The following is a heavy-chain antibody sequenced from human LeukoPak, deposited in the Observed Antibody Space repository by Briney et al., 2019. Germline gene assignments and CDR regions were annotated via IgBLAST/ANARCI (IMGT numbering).Heavy chain of an antibody. J-gene: IGHJ4*02. CDR3: ASTHDYGDYVYFDY. CDR2: IYYSGST. Sequence: SETLSLTCTVSGGSISSGGYYCSWIRQHPGKGLEWIGYIYYSGSTYYNPSLKSRVTISVDTSKNQFSLKLSSVTAADTAVYYCASTHDYGDYVYFDYWGQGTLVTVSS. V-gene: IGHV4-31*03. D-gene: IGHD4-17*01. CDR1: GGSISSGGYY.